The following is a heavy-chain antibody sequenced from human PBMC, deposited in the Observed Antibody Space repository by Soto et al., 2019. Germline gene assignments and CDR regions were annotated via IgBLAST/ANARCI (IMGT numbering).Heavy chain of an antibody. D-gene: IGHD2-15*01. CDR2: ISSSSTTK. J-gene: IGHJ5*02. V-gene: IGHV3-48*01. CDR1: GFTFSSYS. Sequence: EVQLVESGGGLVQPGGSLRLSCAASGFTFSSYSMNWVRQAPGKGLEWVSYISSSSTTKYYADSVKGRFTISRDNAKNSLYLKMTSLRAEDRVLYSWGRGGCSGITSLTGSAPGGQGPLAPAPS. CDR3: GRGGCSGITSLTGSAP.